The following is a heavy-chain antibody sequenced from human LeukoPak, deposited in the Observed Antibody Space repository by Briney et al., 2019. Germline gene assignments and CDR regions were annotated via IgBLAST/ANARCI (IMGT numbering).Heavy chain of an antibody. D-gene: IGHD6-13*01. CDR3: ARGESSSSWFDY. V-gene: IGHV4-30-2*01. Sequence: PSETLSLTCAVSGGSISSGGYSWSWIRQPPGKGLEWIGYIYHSGSTYYNPSLKSRVTISVDRSKNQFSLKLSSVTAADTAVYYCARGESSSSWFDYWGQGTLVTVSS. J-gene: IGHJ4*02. CDR1: GGSISSGGYS. CDR2: IYHSGST.